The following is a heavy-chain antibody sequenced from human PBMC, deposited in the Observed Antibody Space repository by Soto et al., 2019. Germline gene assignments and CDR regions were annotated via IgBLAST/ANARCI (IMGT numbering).Heavy chain of an antibody. J-gene: IGHJ3*02. D-gene: IGHD3-9*01. V-gene: IGHV4-30-2*01. CDR1: SNSISSLGSS. CDR2: IYHSGST. Sequence: SVTLYLICYVLSNSISSLGSSWSWIRQPLGKGLEWIGYIYHSGSTYYNPSLKSRVTISVDRSKNQFSLKLSSVTAADTAVYYCARGIFXAFDIWGQGTMVT. CDR3: ARGIFXAFDI.